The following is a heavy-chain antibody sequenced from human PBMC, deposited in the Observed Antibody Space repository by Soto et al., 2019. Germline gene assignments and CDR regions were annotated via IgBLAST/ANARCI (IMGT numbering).Heavy chain of an antibody. CDR1: GYTFTSYD. CDR2: MNPNSGNT. Sequence: ASVKVSCKASGYTFTSYDINWVRQATGQGLEWMGWMNPNSGNTGYARKFQGRVTMTRNTSISTAYMELSSLRSEDTAVYYCARVTRIAAAGTSLYYYYYMDVWGKGTTVTVSS. J-gene: IGHJ6*03. CDR3: ARVTRIAAAGTSLYYYYYMDV. D-gene: IGHD6-13*01. V-gene: IGHV1-8*01.